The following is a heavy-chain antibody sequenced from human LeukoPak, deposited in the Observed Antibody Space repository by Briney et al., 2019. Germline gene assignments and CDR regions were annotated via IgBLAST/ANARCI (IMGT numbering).Heavy chain of an antibody. CDR3: ARDIRTMIAGRYFDL. J-gene: IGHJ2*01. CDR2: ISSSSSYI. Sequence: GGSLRLSCAASGFTFSSYSMNWVRQAPGKGLEWVSSISSSSSYIHYADSVKGRFTISRDNTKNTLYLQMNSLRAEDTAVYYCARDIRTMIAGRYFDLWGRGTLVTVSS. D-gene: IGHD3-22*01. V-gene: IGHV3-21*01. CDR1: GFTFSSYS.